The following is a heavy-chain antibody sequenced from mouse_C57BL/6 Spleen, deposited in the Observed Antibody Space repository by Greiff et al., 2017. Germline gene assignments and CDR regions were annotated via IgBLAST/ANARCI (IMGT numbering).Heavy chain of an antibody. J-gene: IGHJ2*01. CDR1: GFTFSSYG. CDR2: ISSGGSYT. CDR3: ARHRTTGVATDFDD. D-gene: IGHD1-1*01. Sequence: EVQLVESGGDLVKPGGSLKLSCAASGFTFSSYGMSWVRQTPDKRLEWVATISSGGSYTYYPDSVKGRFTISRDNAKNTLYLQMSSLKSEDTAMYYCARHRTTGVATDFDDWGQGTTLTVSS. V-gene: IGHV5-6*01.